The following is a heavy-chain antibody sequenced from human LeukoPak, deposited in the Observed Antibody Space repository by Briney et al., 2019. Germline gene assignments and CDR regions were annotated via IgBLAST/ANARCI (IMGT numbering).Heavy chain of an antibody. CDR2: ISSSGSTI. CDR1: GFTFSDYY. Sequence: GGSLRLSCAASGFTFSDYYMSWIRQAPGKGLEWVSYISSSGSTIYYADSVKGRFTISRDNAKNSLYLQMNSLRAEDTAVYYCASGWYIVVPAARPDWFDPWGQGTLVTVSS. J-gene: IGHJ5*02. V-gene: IGHV3-11*01. D-gene: IGHD2-2*01. CDR3: ASGWYIVVPAARPDWFDP.